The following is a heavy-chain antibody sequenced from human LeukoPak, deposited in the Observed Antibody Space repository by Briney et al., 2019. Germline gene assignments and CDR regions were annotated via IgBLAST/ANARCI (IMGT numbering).Heavy chain of an antibody. CDR2: IYHSGTT. V-gene: IGHV4-30-2*01. CDR1: GGSISSGGYS. Sequence: PSETLSLTCAVSGGSISSGGYSWSWIRQPPGKGLEWIGYIYHSGTTYHNPSLRSRVTISVDRSKNLFSLNLNSVTAADTAVYYCASEKVVPTAMGIDYWGQGTLVTVSS. D-gene: IGHD2-2*01. CDR3: ASEKVVPTAMGIDY. J-gene: IGHJ4*02.